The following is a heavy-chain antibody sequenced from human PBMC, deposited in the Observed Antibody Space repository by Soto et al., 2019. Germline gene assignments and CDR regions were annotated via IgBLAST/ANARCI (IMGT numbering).Heavy chain of an antibody. CDR2: ISAYNGNT. Sequence: ASVKVSCKASGYTFTSYGISWVRQAPGQGLEWMGWISAYNGNTNYAQKLQGRVTMTTDTSTSTAYMELRSLRSDDTAVYYCARSLYYDFWSGYYSRNWFDPWGQGTLVTVSS. CDR1: GYTFTSYG. J-gene: IGHJ5*02. V-gene: IGHV1-18*04. D-gene: IGHD3-3*01. CDR3: ARSLYYDFWSGYYSRNWFDP.